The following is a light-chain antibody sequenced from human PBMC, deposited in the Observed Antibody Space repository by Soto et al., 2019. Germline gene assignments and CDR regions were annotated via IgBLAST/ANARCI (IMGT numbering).Light chain of an antibody. V-gene: IGKV3-15*01. J-gene: IGKJ1*01. CDR3: QQYHSYWT. Sequence: EIVVTQSPATLSLSPVEGASLSCRASQSIGSYLAWYQHKPGRAPRLLIYATSTRATGIPARFSGSGSGTEFTLTISSLQPDDFATYYCQQYHSYWTFGQGTKVDIK. CDR1: QSIGSY. CDR2: ATS.